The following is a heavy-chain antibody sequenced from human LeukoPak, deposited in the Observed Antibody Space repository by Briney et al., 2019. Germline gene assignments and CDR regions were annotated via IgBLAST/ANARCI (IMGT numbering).Heavy chain of an antibody. V-gene: IGHV4-59*01. D-gene: IGHD3-10*01. CDR2: VYYSGDT. Sequence: SETLSLTCTVSGGSISSYYWSWIRQPPGKGLEYIGYVYYSGDTDYNPSLKGRVTISVDTSKNLFSLKLTSMTTADTAVYYCARGGSPGFYFDYWGQGNLVTVSS. J-gene: IGHJ4*02. CDR1: GGSISSYY. CDR3: ARGGSPGFYFDY.